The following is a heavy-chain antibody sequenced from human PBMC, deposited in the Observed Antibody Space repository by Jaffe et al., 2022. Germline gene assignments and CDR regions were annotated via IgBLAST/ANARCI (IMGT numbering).Heavy chain of an antibody. CDR1: GFTFDDYA. V-gene: IGHV3-9*01. Sequence: EVHLVESGGGLVQPGRSLRLSCAASGFTFDDYAMHWVRQVPGKGLEWVSGINWDTGNIGYADSVKGRFTISRDNAKNFVYLQMNSLRVEDTALYYCAKDMARYNWNHYFFDSWGQGTLVTVSA. CDR2: INWDTGNI. J-gene: IGHJ4*02. D-gene: IGHD1-20*01. CDR3: AKDMARYNWNHYFFDS.